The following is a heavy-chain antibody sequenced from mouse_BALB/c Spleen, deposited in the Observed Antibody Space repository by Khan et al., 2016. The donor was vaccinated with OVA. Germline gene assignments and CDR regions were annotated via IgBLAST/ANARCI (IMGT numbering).Heavy chain of an antibody. V-gene: IGHV3-2*02. CDR3: ARGNYYGYYFDY. CDR1: GYSITSGYV. D-gene: IGHD1-1*01. Sequence: VQLKESGPGLVKPSQSLSLTCTVTGYSITSGYVWNWIRQFPGNKLEWMGYISYSGVTSYTPSLKSRISITRDTSKNQFFLQLNSVTTEDTATYDCARGNYYGYYFDYWGQGTTLTVSS. CDR2: ISYSGVT. J-gene: IGHJ2*01.